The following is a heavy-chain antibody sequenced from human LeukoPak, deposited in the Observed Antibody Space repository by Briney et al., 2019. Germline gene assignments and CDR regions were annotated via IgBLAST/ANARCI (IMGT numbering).Heavy chain of an antibody. D-gene: IGHD6-19*01. CDR2: INHSGST. CDR1: GGSFSGYY. Sequence: PSETLSLTCAVYGGSFSGYYWSWIRQPPGKGLEWIGEINHSGSTNYNPSLKSRVTISVDTSKNQFSLKLSSVTAADTAVYYCAGGCYSSGRYWGQGTLVTVSS. CDR3: AGGCYSSGRY. J-gene: IGHJ4*02. V-gene: IGHV4-34*01.